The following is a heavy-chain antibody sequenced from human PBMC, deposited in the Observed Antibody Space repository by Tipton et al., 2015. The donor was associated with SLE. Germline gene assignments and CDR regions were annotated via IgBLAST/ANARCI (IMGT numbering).Heavy chain of an antibody. V-gene: IGHV4-30-4*01. CDR2: IYYSGST. CDR3: ARHGTMVRGEENWFDP. D-gene: IGHD3-10*01. J-gene: IGHJ5*02. Sequence: TLSLTCTVSGGSISSGDYYWSWIRQPPGKGLEWIGYIYYSGSTYYNPSLKSRVTISVDTSKNQFSLKLSSVTAADTAVYYCARHGTMVRGEENWFDPWGQGTLVTVSS. CDR1: GGSISSGDYY.